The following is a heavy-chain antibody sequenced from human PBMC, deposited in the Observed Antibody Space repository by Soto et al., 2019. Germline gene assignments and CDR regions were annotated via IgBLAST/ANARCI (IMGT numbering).Heavy chain of an antibody. CDR2: MNPNSDNT. CDR3: ARDCSGGSCYDY. Sequence: QVQLVQSVAEVKKPGASVKVSCKASGYTFTSYDINWVRQSTGQGLEGMGWMNPNSDNTGYAQKFRGRVTMTRNTSISTAYMELSSLRSEDTAVYYCARDCSGGSCYDYWGQGTLVTVSS. V-gene: IGHV1-8*01. CDR1: GYTFTSYD. J-gene: IGHJ4*02. D-gene: IGHD2-15*01.